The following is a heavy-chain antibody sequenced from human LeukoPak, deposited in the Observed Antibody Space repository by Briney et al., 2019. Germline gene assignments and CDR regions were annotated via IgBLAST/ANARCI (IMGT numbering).Heavy chain of an antibody. J-gene: IGHJ4*02. D-gene: IGHD6-6*01. Sequence: SETLSLTCTVSGGSISSYYWSWIRQPAGKGLEWIGRIYTSGSTNYNPSLKSRVTMSVDTSKNQFSLKLSSVTAADTAVYYCARDGLEYSSSSAYFDYWGQGTLVTVSS. CDR1: GGSISSYY. CDR3: ARDGLEYSSSSAYFDY. V-gene: IGHV4-4*07. CDR2: IYTSGST.